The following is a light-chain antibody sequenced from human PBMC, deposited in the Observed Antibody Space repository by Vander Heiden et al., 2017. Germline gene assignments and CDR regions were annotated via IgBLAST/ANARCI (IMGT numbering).Light chain of an antibody. CDR3: SSYTSSSTLVV. Sequence: QSALTQPASVSGSPGQSITIPCTGTSSYVGGYNYVSWYQQHPGKAPKLMIYEVSNRPSGVSNRFSGSKSGNTASLTISGLQAEDEADYYCSSYTSSSTLVVFGGGTKLTVL. J-gene: IGLJ3*02. V-gene: IGLV2-14*01. CDR2: EVS. CDR1: SSYVGGYNY.